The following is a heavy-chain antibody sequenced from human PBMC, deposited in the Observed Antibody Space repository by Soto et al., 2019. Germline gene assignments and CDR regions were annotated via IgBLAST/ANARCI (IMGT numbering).Heavy chain of an antibody. V-gene: IGHV3-23*01. J-gene: IGHJ4*02. CDR1: GCTCSSYA. Sequence: GRSLRLSCAASGCTCSSYAMSWVRQAPGKGLEWVSAISGSGGSTYYADSVKGRFTISRDNSKNTLYLQMNSLRAEDTAVYYCAKLSLFGSWYPLYDWGQGALVTVSS. D-gene: IGHD6-13*01. CDR2: ISGSGGST. CDR3: AKLSLFGSWYPLYD.